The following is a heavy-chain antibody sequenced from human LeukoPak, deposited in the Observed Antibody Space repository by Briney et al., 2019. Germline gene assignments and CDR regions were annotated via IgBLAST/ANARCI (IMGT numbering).Heavy chain of an antibody. Sequence: PSETLSLTCTVSGGSISSYYWSWIRQPPGKGLEWIGYIYYSGSTNYNPSLKSRVTIPVDTSKNQFSLKLSSVTAADTAVYYCARGVGKDGGNLLGYWGQGTLVTVSS. J-gene: IGHJ4*02. CDR2: IYYSGST. CDR1: GGSISSYY. CDR3: ARGVGKDGGNLLGY. D-gene: IGHD4-23*01. V-gene: IGHV4-59*12.